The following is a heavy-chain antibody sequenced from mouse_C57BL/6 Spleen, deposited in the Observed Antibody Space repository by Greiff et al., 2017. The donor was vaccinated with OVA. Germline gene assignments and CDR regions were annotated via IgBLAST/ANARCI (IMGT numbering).Heavy chain of an antibody. V-gene: IGHV1-61*01. Sequence: QQSCKASGYTFTSYWMDWVKQRPGQGLEWIGNIYPSDSETHYNQKFKDKATLTVDKSSSTAYMQLSSLTSEDSAVYYCARGQPVPYWGQGTTLTVSS. CDR2: IYPSDSET. D-gene: IGHD6-1*01. J-gene: IGHJ2*01. CDR1: GYTFTSYW. CDR3: ARGQPVPY.